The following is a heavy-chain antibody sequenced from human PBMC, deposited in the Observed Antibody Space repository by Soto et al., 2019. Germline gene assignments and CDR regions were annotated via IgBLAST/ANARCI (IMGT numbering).Heavy chain of an antibody. CDR3: ARDLTWGGGMDV. D-gene: IGHD3-16*01. CDR2: ISSSSSYI. CDR1: GFTFSSYS. V-gene: IGHV3-21*01. J-gene: IGHJ6*02. Sequence: EVQLVESGGGLVKPGGSLRLSCAASGFTFSSYSMNWVRQAPGKGLEWVSSISSSSSYIYYADSVKGRITISRDNAKNSLYLQRNSLRAEDTGVYYWARDLTWGGGMDVWGQGTTVTVSS.